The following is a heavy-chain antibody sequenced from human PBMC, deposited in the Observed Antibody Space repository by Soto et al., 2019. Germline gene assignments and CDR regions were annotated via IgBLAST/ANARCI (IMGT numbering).Heavy chain of an antibody. Sequence: PSETLSLTCTVSGGTISSWYWSWIRQPPGKGLEWIGYIYYSGSTNCSPSLKSRVTISVDTSKNQFSLKLSSVTAADTAVYYCARRYGSAIDYWGQGTLVTVS. CDR3: ARRYGSAIDY. D-gene: IGHD1-26*01. J-gene: IGHJ4*02. V-gene: IGHV4-59*08. CDR1: GGTISSWY. CDR2: IYYSGST.